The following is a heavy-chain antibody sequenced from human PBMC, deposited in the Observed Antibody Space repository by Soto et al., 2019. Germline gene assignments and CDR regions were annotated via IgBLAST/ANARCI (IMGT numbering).Heavy chain of an antibody. Sequence: AETLSLTCTVSGCSISGYYWSWIRQPPGKGLEWIGYIFYSGSTNYNPSLKSRVTISVDTSENQFSLKLTSVTAADTAVYYCARGAKWLPIDYWGQGTLVTVSS. V-gene: IGHV4-59*01. CDR3: ARGAKWLPIDY. CDR1: GCSISGYY. D-gene: IGHD5-12*01. CDR2: IFYSGST. J-gene: IGHJ4*02.